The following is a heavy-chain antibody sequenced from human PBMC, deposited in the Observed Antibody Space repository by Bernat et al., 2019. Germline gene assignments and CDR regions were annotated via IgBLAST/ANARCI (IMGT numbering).Heavy chain of an antibody. CDR3: ARGRDSSGYYSAVDY. V-gene: IGHV4-30-4*01. D-gene: IGHD3-22*01. CDR2: IYYSGST. Sequence: VQLQESGPGLVKPSQTLSLTCTVSGGSISSGDYYWSWIRQPPGKGLECIGYIYYSGSTYYNPSLKSRVTISVDTSKNQFSLRLSSVTAADTAVYYCARGRDSSGYYSAVDYWGQGTLVTVSS. J-gene: IGHJ4*02. CDR1: GGSISSGDYY.